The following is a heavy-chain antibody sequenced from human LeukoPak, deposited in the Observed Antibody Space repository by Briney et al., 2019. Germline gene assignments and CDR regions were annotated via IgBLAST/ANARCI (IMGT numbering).Heavy chain of an antibody. V-gene: IGHV3-33*06. J-gene: IGHJ6*02. Sequence: PGGSLRLSCAASGFTFSSYGMHWVRQAPGKGLEWVAVIWYDGSNKYYADSVKGRFTISRDNSKNTLYLQMNSLRAEDTAVYYCAKDLYKARVVVPAGMDVWGQGTTVTVSS. CDR3: AKDLYKARVVVPAGMDV. CDR1: GFTFSSYG. CDR2: IWYDGSNK. D-gene: IGHD2-2*01.